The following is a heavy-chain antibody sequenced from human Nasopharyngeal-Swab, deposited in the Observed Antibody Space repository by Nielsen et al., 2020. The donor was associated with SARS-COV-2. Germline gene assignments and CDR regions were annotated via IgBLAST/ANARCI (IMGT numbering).Heavy chain of an antibody. CDR2: TSRGGESI. CDR1: GFIFRDYY. J-gene: IGHJ4*02. Sequence: GGSLRLSCAASGFIFRDYYMTWIRQVPGKGLEWVSFTSRGGESIYYADSVKGRFTISRDNAKNSVYLQMNSLRAEDSAVYYSARGDDTTDYYEPFDSWGQGTLVTVSS. D-gene: IGHD3-22*01. CDR3: ARGDDTTDYYEPFDS. V-gene: IGHV3-11*04.